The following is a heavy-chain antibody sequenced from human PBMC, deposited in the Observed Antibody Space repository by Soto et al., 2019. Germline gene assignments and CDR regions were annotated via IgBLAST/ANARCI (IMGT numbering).Heavy chain of an antibody. CDR2: VYYNGST. CDR1: AATSSTKRYF. J-gene: IGHJ4*02. CDR3: ARGLYFYDTRGYYYFDS. D-gene: IGHD3-22*01. V-gene: IGHV4-61*01. Sequence: SENRSLPCTVSAATSSTKRYFWSWLLHPPGKRLEWIGNVYYNGSTQYDPSLKSRVTISVDTSKNQFSLRLTSVTAADTAVHFCARGLYFYDTRGYYYFDSWGQGTLVT.